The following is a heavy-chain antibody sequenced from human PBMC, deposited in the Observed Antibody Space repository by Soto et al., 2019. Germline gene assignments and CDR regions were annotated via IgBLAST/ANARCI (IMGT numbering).Heavy chain of an antibody. CDR2: INSDGSST. D-gene: IGHD3-3*01. CDR3: TRDRRAIGVDNVFDP. V-gene: IGHV3-74*01. Sequence: EVQLVESGGGLVQPGGSLRLSCAASGFTFSNYWMHWVRQAPGKGLVWVSRINSDGSSTSHADSVRGRFTISRDNANNTLYLQMNSLRVDDTAVYYCTRDRRAIGVDNVFDPWGQGTLVTVSS. CDR1: GFTFSNYW. J-gene: IGHJ5*02.